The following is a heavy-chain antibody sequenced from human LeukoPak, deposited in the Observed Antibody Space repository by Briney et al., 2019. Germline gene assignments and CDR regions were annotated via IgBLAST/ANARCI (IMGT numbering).Heavy chain of an antibody. V-gene: IGHV1-2*06. D-gene: IGHD1-26*01. J-gene: IGHJ3*02. CDR1: GYTFTGYY. CDR2: INPNSGGT. CDR3: ARLRELPQHDVFDI. Sequence: ASVKVSCKASGYTFTGYYMHWVRQAPGQGLEWMGRINPNSGGTNYAQKFQGRVTMTRDTSISTAYMELSRLRPDDTAVYYCARLRELPQHDVFDIWGQGTMVTVSS.